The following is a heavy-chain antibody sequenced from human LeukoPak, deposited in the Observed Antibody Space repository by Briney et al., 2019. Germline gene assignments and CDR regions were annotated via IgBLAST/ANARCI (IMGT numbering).Heavy chain of an antibody. CDR2: IYSGDTT. Sequence: PGGSLRLSCAASDFSFITYAMSWVRQAPGKGLEWVSLIYSGDTTYYADFVKGRFTISRDNSKNTLYLQMNSLRAEDTAVYYCAREGLGWLSGFDYWGQGTLVTVSS. J-gene: IGHJ4*02. CDR1: DFSFITYA. CDR3: AREGLGWLSGFDY. V-gene: IGHV3-53*01. D-gene: IGHD3-22*01.